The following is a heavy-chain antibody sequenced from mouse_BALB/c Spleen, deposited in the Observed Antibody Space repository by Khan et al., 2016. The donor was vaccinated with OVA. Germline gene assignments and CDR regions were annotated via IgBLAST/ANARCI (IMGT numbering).Heavy chain of an antibody. CDR2: ISYSGNT. J-gene: IGHJ2*01. D-gene: IGHD1-1*01. CDR3: ARVYGGDFDY. CDR1: GYSITTDYA. V-gene: IGHV3-2*02. Sequence: EVQLQESGPGLVKPSQSLSFTCTVTGYSITTDYAWNWIRQFPGNKLEWMGYISYSGNTKYNPSLKSRISITRDTSKNQFFLQFKSVTTEDTARYYCARVYGGDFDYWGQGTTLTVSS.